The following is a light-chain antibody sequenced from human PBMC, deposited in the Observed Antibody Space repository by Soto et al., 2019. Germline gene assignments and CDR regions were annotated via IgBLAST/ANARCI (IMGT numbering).Light chain of an antibody. CDR1: QRISSNY. CDR2: AAS. Sequence: DIVLTQSPGTLSLSPGERATLSCRASQRISSNYLGWYQQKPGQAPRLLIYAASSRATGIPDRFSGSGSGTDFTLTISRLEPEDFAVYYCQDYGSSPQTLGQGTKVDTK. CDR3: QDYGSSPQT. V-gene: IGKV3-20*01. J-gene: IGKJ1*01.